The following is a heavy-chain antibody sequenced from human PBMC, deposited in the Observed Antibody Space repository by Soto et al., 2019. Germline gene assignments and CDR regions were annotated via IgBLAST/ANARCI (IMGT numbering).Heavy chain of an antibody. Sequence: PGGSLRLSCAASGFTFSDHYMSWIRQAPGKGLEWIGYSSNSGSFTRYADSVKGRFSISRDNAKNSLYLQINSLRGDDTAIYYCVRDDYLDSWGQGT. V-gene: IGHV3-11*06. CDR3: VRDDYLDS. CDR2: SSNSGSFT. J-gene: IGHJ4*02. CDR1: GFTFSDHY.